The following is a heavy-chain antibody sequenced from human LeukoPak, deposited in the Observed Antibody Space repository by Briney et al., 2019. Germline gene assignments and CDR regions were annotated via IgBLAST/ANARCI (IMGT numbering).Heavy chain of an antibody. CDR1: GGTFSSYA. Sequence: SVKVSCKASGGTFSSYAISWVRQAPGQGLEWMGRIIPIPGIANYAQKFQGRVTITADKSTSTAYMELSSLRSEDTAVYYCAREVYFTMVRGPFDYWGQGTLVTASS. V-gene: IGHV1-69*04. CDR2: IIPIPGIA. D-gene: IGHD3-10*01. J-gene: IGHJ4*02. CDR3: AREVYFTMVRGPFDY.